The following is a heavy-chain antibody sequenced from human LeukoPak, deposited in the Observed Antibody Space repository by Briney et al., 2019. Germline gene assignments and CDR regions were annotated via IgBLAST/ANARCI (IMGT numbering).Heavy chain of an antibody. V-gene: IGHV4-59*01. J-gene: IGHJ4*02. D-gene: IGHD3-9*01. CDR2: IYYSGST. CDR1: GGSISSYY. Sequence: PSETLSLTCTVSGGSISSYYWSWIRQPPGKGLEWIGYIYYSGSTNYNPSLKSRVTISVDTSKNQFSLKLSSVTAADTAVYYCERVSYDILTGYYDSFDYWGQGTLVTVSS. CDR3: ERVSYDILTGYYDSFDY.